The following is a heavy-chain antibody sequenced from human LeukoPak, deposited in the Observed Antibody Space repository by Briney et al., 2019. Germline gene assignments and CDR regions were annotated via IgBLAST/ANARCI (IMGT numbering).Heavy chain of an antibody. J-gene: IGHJ4*02. Sequence: GESLRISCKGSGYTFTDYYIHWVRQAPGQGLEWMGWINPNSGGTNYAQNFQGRVTMTRDTSISTAYMEVSRLRSDDTAVYYCAREMGSYSSGWYPDYWGQGTLVTVS. V-gene: IGHV1-2*02. CDR2: INPNSGGT. D-gene: IGHD6-19*01. CDR3: AREMGSYSSGWYPDY. CDR1: GYTFTDYY.